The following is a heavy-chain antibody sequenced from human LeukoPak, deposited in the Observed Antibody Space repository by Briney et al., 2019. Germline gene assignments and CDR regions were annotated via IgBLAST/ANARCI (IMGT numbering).Heavy chain of an antibody. CDR1: GGSISSSSYY. J-gene: IGHJ4*02. Sequence: SETLSLTCTVSGGSISSSSYYWGWIRQPPGKGLEWIGSIYYSGSTYYNPSLKSRVTISVDTSKNQFSLKLSSVTAADTAVYYCARGVYDFWSGYSTYFDYWGQGTLVTVSS. D-gene: IGHD3-3*01. CDR3: ARGVYDFWSGYSTYFDY. CDR2: IYYSGST. V-gene: IGHV4-39*07.